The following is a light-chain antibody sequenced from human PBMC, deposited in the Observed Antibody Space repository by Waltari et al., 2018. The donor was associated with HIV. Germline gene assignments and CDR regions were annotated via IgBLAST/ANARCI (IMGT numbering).Light chain of an antibody. CDR2: GNN. J-gene: IGLJ3*02. Sequence: QSVLTRPPSVSGAPGQRVTISCTGRSSNIGAGYDVHWYQQLPGTAPKLLIFGNNNRPSGVPDRFSGSKSGPSASLAITGLQAEDEADYYCQSYDSSLSGWVFGGGTKLTVL. CDR1: SSNIGAGYD. CDR3: QSYDSSLSGWV. V-gene: IGLV1-40*01.